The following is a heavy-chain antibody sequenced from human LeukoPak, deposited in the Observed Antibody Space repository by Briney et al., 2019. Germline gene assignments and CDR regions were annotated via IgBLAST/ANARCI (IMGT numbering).Heavy chain of an antibody. CDR1: GYTFTSYY. J-gene: IGHJ4*02. CDR3: ARDLLGDTYDSSGSN. CDR2: INTNTGNP. Sequence: GASVKVSCKASGYTFTSYYMHWVRQAPGQGLEWMGWINTNTGNPTYAQGFTGRFVFSLDTSVSTAYLQISSLKAEDTAVYYCARDLLGDTYDSSGSNWGQGTLVTVSS. V-gene: IGHV7-4-1*02. D-gene: IGHD3-22*01.